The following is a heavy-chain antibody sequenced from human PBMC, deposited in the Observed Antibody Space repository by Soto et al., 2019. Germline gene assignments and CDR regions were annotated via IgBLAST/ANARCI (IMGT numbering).Heavy chain of an antibody. Sequence: ASETLSLTCTFSGGFISSSYWTWIRQPPGKGLEWIGYIYYSGSTNYNPSLKSRVTISVDTSKNQFSLKLSSVTAADTAVYYCAGGWFGELFFDYWGQGTLVTVSS. J-gene: IGHJ4*02. D-gene: IGHD3-10*01. CDR2: IYYSGST. CDR3: AGGWFGELFFDY. V-gene: IGHV4-59*08. CDR1: GGFISSSY.